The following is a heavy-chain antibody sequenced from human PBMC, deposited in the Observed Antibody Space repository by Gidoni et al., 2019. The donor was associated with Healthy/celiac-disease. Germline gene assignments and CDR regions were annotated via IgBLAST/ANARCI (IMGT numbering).Heavy chain of an antibody. V-gene: IGHV4-61*02. Sequence: QVQLQASGHGLGKPSQTLSPTCTVSGGSISSGSYDWDWIRKPAGQGLEWIGRIYTSGSTNYNPSLKSRVTISVDTSKNQFSLKLSSVTAADTAVYYCAREGGRSILHDTIFGVVMRAHYGMDVWGQGTTVTVSS. CDR1: GGSISSGSYD. J-gene: IGHJ6*02. D-gene: IGHD3-3*01. CDR3: AREGGRSILHDTIFGVVMRAHYGMDV. CDR2: IYTSGST.